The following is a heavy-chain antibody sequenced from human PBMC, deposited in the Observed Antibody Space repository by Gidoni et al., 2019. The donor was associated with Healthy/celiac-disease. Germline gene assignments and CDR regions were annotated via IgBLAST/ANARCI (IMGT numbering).Heavy chain of an antibody. J-gene: IGHJ5*02. Sequence: QVQLQQWGAGLLKPSETLSLTCAFYGGSFSGYYWSWIRQPPGKGLEWIGEINHSGSTNYNPSLKSRVTISVDTSKSQFSLKLSSVTAADTAVYYCARGGGYSYGYWFDPWGQGTLVTVSS. CDR1: GGSFSGYY. CDR3: ARGGGYSYGYWFDP. CDR2: INHSGST. V-gene: IGHV4-34*01. D-gene: IGHD5-18*01.